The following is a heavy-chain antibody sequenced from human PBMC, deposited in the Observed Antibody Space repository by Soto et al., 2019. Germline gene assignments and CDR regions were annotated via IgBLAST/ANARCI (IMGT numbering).Heavy chain of an antibody. CDR3: ALNVLRYFDWLNWFDP. V-gene: IGHV1-18*01. CDR2: ISAYNGNT. CDR1: GYTFTSYG. Sequence: QVQLVQSGAEVKKPGASVKVSCKASGYTFTSYGISWVRQAPGQGLEWMGWISAYNGNTNYAQKLQGRVTMTTDTSTRTAYMELRSLRSDDTAVYYCALNVLRYFDWLNWFDPWGQGTLVTVSS. J-gene: IGHJ5*02. D-gene: IGHD3-9*01.